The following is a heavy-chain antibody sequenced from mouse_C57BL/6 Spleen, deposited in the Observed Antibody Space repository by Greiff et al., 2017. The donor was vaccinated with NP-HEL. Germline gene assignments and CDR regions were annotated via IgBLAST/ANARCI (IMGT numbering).Heavy chain of an antibody. J-gene: IGHJ2*01. CDR3: ARGNYYGSSWVFDY. Sequence: EVKLVESEGGLVQPGSSMKLSCTASGFTFSDYYMAWVRQVPEKGLEWVANINYDGSSTYYLDSLKSRFIISRDNAKNILYLQMSSLKSEDTATYYCARGNYYGSSWVFDYWGQGTTLTVSS. D-gene: IGHD1-1*01. CDR2: INYDGSST. V-gene: IGHV5-16*01. CDR1: GFTFSDYY.